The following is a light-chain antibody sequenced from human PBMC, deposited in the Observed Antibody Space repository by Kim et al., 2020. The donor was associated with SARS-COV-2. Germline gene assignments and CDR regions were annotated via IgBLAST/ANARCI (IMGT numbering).Light chain of an antibody. J-gene: IGKJ4*01. CDR2: DAS. V-gene: IGKV3-11*01. Sequence: SLSPGERATLSCRASQSVSSFLAWYQQKPGQAPRLLIYDASNRATGIPARFSCSGSGTDFTHTISILEPEDFAVYYCQRRSNWPLTFGGGTKLEI. CDR3: QRRSNWPLT. CDR1: QSVSSF.